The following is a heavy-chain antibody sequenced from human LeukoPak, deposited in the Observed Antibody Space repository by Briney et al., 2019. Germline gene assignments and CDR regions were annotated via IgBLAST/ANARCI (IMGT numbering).Heavy chain of an antibody. V-gene: IGHV4-34*01. J-gene: IGHJ4*02. CDR3: ARKGKAMVLK. CDR1: GGSFSGYY. D-gene: IGHD5-18*01. Sequence: SETLSLTCAVYGGSFSGYYWSWIRQPPGKGLEWIGEINHSGSTNYNPSLKSRVTISVDTSKNQFSLKLSSVTAADTAVYYCARKGKAMVLKWGQGTLVTVSS. CDR2: INHSGST.